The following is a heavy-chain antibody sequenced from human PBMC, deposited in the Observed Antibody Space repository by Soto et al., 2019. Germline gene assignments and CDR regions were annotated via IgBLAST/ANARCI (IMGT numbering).Heavy chain of an antibody. CDR3: ARNLGARYVYSH. V-gene: IGHV4-59*01. D-gene: IGHD5-18*01. CDR2: IYYSGST. J-gene: IGHJ4*02. CDR1: GGSISSYY. Sequence: PSETLCLTCTVAGGSISSYYWSWIRQPPGKGLEWIGYIYYSGSTNYNPSLKSRVTISVDTSKNQFSLKLSSGTAADSAVYYCARNLGARYVYSHWGQGTLVTVSS.